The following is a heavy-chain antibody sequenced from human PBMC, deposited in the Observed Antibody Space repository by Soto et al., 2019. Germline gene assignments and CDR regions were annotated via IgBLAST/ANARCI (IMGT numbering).Heavy chain of an antibody. V-gene: IGHV3-33*08. CDR2: IWYDGTKK. J-gene: IGHJ6*02. CDR3: ARDGSSTHLYYGLDV. D-gene: IGHD1-26*01. Sequence: GGSLRLSCAASGFTFSDAWMSWVRQAPGKGLEWVAVIWYDGTKKDYVDSVQGRFTVSRDNSRNTVHLQMNSLRADDTAIYYCARDGSSTHLYYGLDVWGQGTLVTVSS. CDR1: GFTFSDAW.